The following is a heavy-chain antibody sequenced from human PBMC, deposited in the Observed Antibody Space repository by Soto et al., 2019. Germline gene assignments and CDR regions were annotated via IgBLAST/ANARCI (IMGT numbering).Heavy chain of an antibody. CDR1: GYTFTSYG. D-gene: IGHD6-13*01. CDR2: ISAYNGDT. J-gene: IGHJ4*02. CDR3: ARGASSLPGFF. V-gene: IGHV1-18*01. Sequence: QVQLVQSGPEVKRPGASVKVSCKASGYTFTSYGITWVRQAPGQGLEWVGWISAYNGDTDYAQKFQGRVSMTTDTSTSTAYMELRSLRSDDTAMYYSARGASSLPGFFWGQGTLVTVSS.